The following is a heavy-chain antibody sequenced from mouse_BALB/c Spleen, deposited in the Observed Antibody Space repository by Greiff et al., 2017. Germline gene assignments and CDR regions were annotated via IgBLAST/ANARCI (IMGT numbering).Heavy chain of an antibody. CDR2: IDPENGNT. Sequence: VQLKESGAELVRPGALVKLSCKASGFNIKDYYMHWVKQRPEQGLEWIGWIDPENGNTIYDPKFQGKASITADTSSNTAYLQLSSLTSEDTAVYYCARRYYGNYGAMDYWGQGTSVTVSS. J-gene: IGHJ4*01. D-gene: IGHD2-1*01. CDR1: GFNIKDYY. V-gene: IGHV14-1*02. CDR3: ARRYYGNYGAMDY.